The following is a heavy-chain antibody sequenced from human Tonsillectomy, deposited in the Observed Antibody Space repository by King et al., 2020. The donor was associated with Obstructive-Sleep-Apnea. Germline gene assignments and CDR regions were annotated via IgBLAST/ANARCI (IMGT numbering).Heavy chain of an antibody. J-gene: IGHJ4*02. CDR2: IRQDGGEK. V-gene: IGHV3-7*03. D-gene: IGHD1-14*01. CDR3: VHRGGLASNRPVYFDH. CDR1: GFTFSDYW. Sequence: QLVQSGGNLVRPGGSLRLSCEASGFTFSDYWMSWVRQAPGKGPEWVANIRQDGGEKNYLDSVRGRFTIPRDNAKKSLYLQMNSLRAEDTAVYYCVHRGGLASNRPVYFDHWGLGALVTVSS.